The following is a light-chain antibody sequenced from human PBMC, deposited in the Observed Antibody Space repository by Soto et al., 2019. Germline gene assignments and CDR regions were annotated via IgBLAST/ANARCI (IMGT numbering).Light chain of an antibody. CDR1: SSDVGGYNY. CDR3: CSYAGSYIYV. J-gene: IGLJ1*01. Sequence: QSALTQPRSVSGSPGQSVTISCTGTSSDVGGYNYVSWYQQHPDKAPKGMIYDVTKRPSGVPDRFSGSKSGNTASLTISGLQAEDEADYYCCSYAGSYIYVFGTGTKVTVL. CDR2: DVT. V-gene: IGLV2-11*01.